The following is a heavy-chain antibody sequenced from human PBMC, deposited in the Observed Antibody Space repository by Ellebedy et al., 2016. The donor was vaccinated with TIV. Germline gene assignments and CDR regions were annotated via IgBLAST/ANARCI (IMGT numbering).Heavy chain of an antibody. CDR3: ASADTPDAFDI. D-gene: IGHD2-15*01. CDR1: GGSISTYY. CDR2: IYYSGST. V-gene: IGHV4-59*01. Sequence: MPSETLSLTCTVSGGSISTYYWNWIRQSPGKGLEWIGYIYYSGSTNYNPSLKSRVTISVDTSKNQFSLKLSSVTAADTAVYYCASADTPDAFDIWGQGTMVTVSS. J-gene: IGHJ3*02.